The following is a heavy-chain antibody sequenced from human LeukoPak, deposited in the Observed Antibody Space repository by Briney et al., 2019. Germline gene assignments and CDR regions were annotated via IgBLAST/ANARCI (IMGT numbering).Heavy chain of an antibody. V-gene: IGHV1-2*02. D-gene: IGHD3-9*01. Sequence: ASVKVSCKASGYTFTGYYMHWVRQAPGQGLEWMGWINPNSGGTNYAQKFQGRVTMTRDTSISTAYMELSRLRSDDTAVYYCARVPQPYYDILTGYPEMWFDPWGQGTLVTVSS. J-gene: IGHJ5*02. CDR1: GYTFTGYY. CDR3: ARVPQPYYDILTGYPEMWFDP. CDR2: INPNSGGT.